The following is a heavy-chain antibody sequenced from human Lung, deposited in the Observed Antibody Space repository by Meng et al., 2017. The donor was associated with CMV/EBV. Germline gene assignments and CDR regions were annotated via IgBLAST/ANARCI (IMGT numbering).Heavy chain of an antibody. CDR2: ISHSGRT. V-gene: IGHV4-34*01. D-gene: IGHD1-1*01. CDR1: SGSLTDYF. Sequence: SETLSLTCAVYSGSLTDYFWSWIRQSPEKGLEWIGDISHSGRTNYNPSLKSRVTISVDTSSTQFFLKVTSVTAADTAVYYCARGRTDFDSWGQGNRVTVYS. CDR3: ARGRTDFDS. J-gene: IGHJ4*02.